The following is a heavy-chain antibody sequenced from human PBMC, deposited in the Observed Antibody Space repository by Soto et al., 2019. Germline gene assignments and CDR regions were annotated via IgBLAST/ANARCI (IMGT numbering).Heavy chain of an antibody. Sequence: ASVKVSCKTSGYPFTSNRLSLVRRAPGQGLEXXGXXSXXXXXAXXAQKFQDRVTMTADTAASTVYMELRSLRSDDSAVFYCARDRSGWYDFWGQGTLVTVSS. D-gene: IGHD6-19*01. V-gene: IGHV1-18*01. CDR3: ARDRSGWYDF. CDR2: XSXXXXXA. J-gene: IGHJ4*02. CDR1: GYPFTSNR.